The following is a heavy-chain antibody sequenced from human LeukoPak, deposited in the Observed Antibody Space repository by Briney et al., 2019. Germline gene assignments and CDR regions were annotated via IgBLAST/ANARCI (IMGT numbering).Heavy chain of an antibody. Sequence: PGGSLRLSCAASGFTFSNYAMSWVRQAPGKGLECVTVITNTGTATAYADSVKGRFTISRDNSKNTLYLQMNSLRAEDTAVYYCAKGTLRFFYGSCCYPFDSRGQGTLV. CDR3: AKGTLRFFYGSCCYPFDS. CDR2: ITNTGTAT. D-gene: IGHD3-3*01. J-gene: IGHJ4*01. CDR1: GFTFSNYA. V-gene: IGHV3-23*05.